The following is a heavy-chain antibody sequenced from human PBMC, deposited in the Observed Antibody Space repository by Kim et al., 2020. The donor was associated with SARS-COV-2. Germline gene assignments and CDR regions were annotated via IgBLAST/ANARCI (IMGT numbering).Heavy chain of an antibody. V-gene: IGHV3-33*01. CDR1: GFSFSTYG. CDR2: ILYDGSNR. CDR3: ARSEQSFSRAVIIGNY. Sequence: LSLTCAASGFSFSTYGIHWVRLAPDKGLEWVAYILYDGSNRYYADSVKGRFTIFRDNSKNTVYLQMNSLRAEDTAVYYCARSEQSFSRAVIIGNYWGQGTLVTVSS. J-gene: IGHJ4*02. D-gene: IGHD3-10*01.